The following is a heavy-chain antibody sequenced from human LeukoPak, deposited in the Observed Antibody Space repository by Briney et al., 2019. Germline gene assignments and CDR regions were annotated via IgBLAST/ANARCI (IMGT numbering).Heavy chain of an antibody. J-gene: IGHJ3*02. V-gene: IGHV4-59*01. CDR2: IYYSGST. CDR1: GGSISSYY. D-gene: IGHD2-21*02. Sequence: SSETLSLTCTASGGSISSYYWSWIRQPPGKGLEWIGYIYYSGSTNCNPSLKSRVTISVDTSKNQFSLKLSSVTAADTAVYYCARADDSAFDIWGQGTMVTVSS. CDR3: ARADDSAFDI.